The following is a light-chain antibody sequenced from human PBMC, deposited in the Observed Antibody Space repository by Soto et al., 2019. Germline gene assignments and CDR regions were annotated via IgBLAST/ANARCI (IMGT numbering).Light chain of an antibody. CDR3: CSYAGSYTVI. J-gene: IGLJ2*01. CDR1: SSDIGTYNY. CDR2: DVS. V-gene: IGLV2-11*01. Sequence: QSALTQPRSVSGSPGQSVTISCTGTSSDIGTYNYVSWYQQHPGKAPKLMIFDVSKRPSGVPDRFSGSKSGNTASLTISGLQAEDEADYHCCSYAGSYTVIFGGGTKVTV.